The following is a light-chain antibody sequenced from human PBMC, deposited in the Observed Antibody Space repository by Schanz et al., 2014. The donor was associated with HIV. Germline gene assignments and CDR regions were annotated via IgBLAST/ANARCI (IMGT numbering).Light chain of an antibody. Sequence: IVLTQSPGTLSLSPGDRATLSCRASQSVSSSLAWYQQRPGQAPRLLIYDASNRATAIPARFSGSGSGTDFTLTISSLESEDFATYYCQQSYSTPRTFGQGTKVEIK. J-gene: IGKJ1*01. CDR3: QQSYSTPRT. CDR2: DAS. CDR1: QSVSSS. V-gene: IGKV3-11*01.